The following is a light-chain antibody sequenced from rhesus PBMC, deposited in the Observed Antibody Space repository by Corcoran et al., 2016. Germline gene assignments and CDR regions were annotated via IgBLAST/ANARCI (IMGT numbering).Light chain of an antibody. V-gene: IGKV1-28*02. CDR2: AAS. CDR1: QDIGSF. Sequence: DIQMTQSPTSLSASVGDTVTITCRASQDIGSFLNWFQKKPGKAPNLLISAASSLEGGVPSRFSGRGSGTYFSLSISSLQPEDFAVYYCLQHKTSPLTFGGGTKVEL. CDR3: LQHKTSPLT. J-gene: IGKJ4*01.